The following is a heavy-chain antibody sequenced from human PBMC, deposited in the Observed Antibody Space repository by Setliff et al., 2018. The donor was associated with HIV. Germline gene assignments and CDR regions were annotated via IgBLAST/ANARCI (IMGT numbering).Heavy chain of an antibody. CDR3: VHSLLGAPMVDY. V-gene: IGHV4-38-2*01. CDR2: AYHSGRT. J-gene: IGHJ4*02. Sequence: KPSETLSLTCAVSGYSITSGYSWGWIRQSPGKGLEWMGNAYHSGRTYYNPSLKSRVAMSIDTSKNQFSLRLNSVTAADTAMYYCVHSLLGAPMVDYWGQGTLVTVSS. D-gene: IGHD3-16*01. CDR1: GYSITSGYS.